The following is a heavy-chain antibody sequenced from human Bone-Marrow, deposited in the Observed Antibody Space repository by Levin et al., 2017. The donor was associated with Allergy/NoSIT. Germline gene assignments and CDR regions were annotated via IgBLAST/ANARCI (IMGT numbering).Heavy chain of an antibody. CDR3: ARNRYGLRGRNWFDP. V-gene: IGHV3-7*01. D-gene: IGHD3-16*02. J-gene: IGHJ5*02. Sequence: GGSLRLSCAASGFTFSSYWMSWVRQAPGKGLEWVANIKQDGSEKYYVDSVKGRFTISRDNAKNSLYLQMNSLRAEDTAVYYCARNRYGLRGRNWFDPWGQGTLVTVSS. CDR2: IKQDGSEK. CDR1: GFTFSSYW.